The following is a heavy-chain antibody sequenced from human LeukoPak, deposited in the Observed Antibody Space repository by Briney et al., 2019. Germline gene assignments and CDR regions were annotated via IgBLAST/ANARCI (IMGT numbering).Heavy chain of an antibody. D-gene: IGHD6-19*01. CDR2: LSGGGGIT. CDR1: GFTFTRYA. CDR3: AKWAENMYKSGWYDLGAFDI. V-gene: IGHV3-23*01. Sequence: PGGSLRLSCAASGFTFTRYAMTWVRQAPGKGLEWVSALSGGGGITYYADSVKGRFTISRDISKNTLYLQMNSLRAEDTAVYFCAKWAENMYKSGWYDLGAFDIWGQGTMVTVSS. J-gene: IGHJ3*02.